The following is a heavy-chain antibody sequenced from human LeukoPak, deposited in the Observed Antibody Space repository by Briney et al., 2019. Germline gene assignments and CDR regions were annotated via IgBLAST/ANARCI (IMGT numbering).Heavy chain of an antibody. D-gene: IGHD4-11*01. J-gene: IGHJ5*02. CDR2: IWSDATNQ. CDR1: GFTFSQFG. V-gene: IGHV3-33*06. CDR3: SKDAQRGFDYSNSLEH. Sequence: RPGTSLRLSCETSGFTFSQFGAHWVRQAPGKGLEWVAVIWSDATNQYYADSVKGRFTISRDNFRRTVSLEMNSLRAEDTAVYYFSKDAQRGFDYSNSLEHWGQGSLVIVSS.